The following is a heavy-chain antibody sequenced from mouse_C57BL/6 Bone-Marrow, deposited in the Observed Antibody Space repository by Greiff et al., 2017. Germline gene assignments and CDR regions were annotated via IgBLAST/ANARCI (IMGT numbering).Heavy chain of an antibody. CDR3: ARDYYGSYYFDY. J-gene: IGHJ2*01. CDR2: INPGSGGT. CDR1: GYAFTNYL. D-gene: IGHD1-1*01. V-gene: IGHV1-54*01. Sequence: QVQLKESGAELVRPGTSVKVSCKASGYAFTNYLIEWVKQRPGQGLEWIGVINPGSGGTNYNEKFKGKATLTADKSSSTAYMQLSSLTSEDSAVYFCARDYYGSYYFDYWGQGTTLTVSS.